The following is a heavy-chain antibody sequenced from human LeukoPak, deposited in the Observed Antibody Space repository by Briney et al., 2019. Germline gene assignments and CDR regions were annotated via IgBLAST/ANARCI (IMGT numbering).Heavy chain of an antibody. Sequence: GGSLRLSCAASGFTFSNHGMNWVRQAPGERLGWLSGVILPGGGSYYADSVKGRFTISRDDSKNTLCLQMSSLSVEDTAMCIFARDLAWGAFDSWGQGTLVTVSS. CDR2: VILPGGGS. D-gene: IGHD7-27*01. J-gene: IGHJ4*02. CDR3: ARDLAWGAFDS. V-gene: IGHV3-23*01. CDR1: GFTFSNHG.